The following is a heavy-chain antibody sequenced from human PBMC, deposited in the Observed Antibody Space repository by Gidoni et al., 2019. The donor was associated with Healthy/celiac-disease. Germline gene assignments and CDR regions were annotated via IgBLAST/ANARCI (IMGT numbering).Heavy chain of an antibody. V-gene: IGHV4-39*07. J-gene: IGHJ5*02. Sequence: QLQLQESGPGLVKPSETLSLTCTVSGGSISSSSYYWGWIRQPPGKGLEWIGSIYYSGSTYYNPSLKSRVTISVDTSKNQFSLKLSSVTAADTAVYYCARGGYYYGSGSYSLASWFDPWGQGTLVTVSS. CDR1: GGSISSSSYY. CDR2: IYYSGST. D-gene: IGHD3-10*01. CDR3: ARGGYYYGSGSYSLASWFDP.